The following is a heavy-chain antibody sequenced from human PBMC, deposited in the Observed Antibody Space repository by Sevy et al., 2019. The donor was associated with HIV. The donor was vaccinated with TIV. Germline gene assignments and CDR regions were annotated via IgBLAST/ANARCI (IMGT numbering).Heavy chain of an antibody. V-gene: IGHV3-15*01. Sequence: GGSLRLSCAASGFTFSNAWMSWVRQAPGKGLEWVGRIKSKTDGGTTDYAAPVKGRFTISRDDSKNTLYLQMNSLKTEDTAVYYCTTYYRRAAMVISWADYWGQGTLVTVSS. CDR2: IKSKTDGGTT. CDR1: GFTFSNAW. CDR3: TTYYRRAAMVISWADY. J-gene: IGHJ4*02. D-gene: IGHD5-18*01.